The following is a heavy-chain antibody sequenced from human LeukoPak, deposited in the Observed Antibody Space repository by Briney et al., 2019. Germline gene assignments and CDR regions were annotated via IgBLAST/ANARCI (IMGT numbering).Heavy chain of an antibody. CDR1: GGSISSYY. Sequence: SETLSLTCTVSGGSISSYYWSWIRQPPGKGLEWIGYIYYSGSTNYNPSLKSRVTISVDTSKNQFSLKLSSATAADTAVYYCARVKLTHFDYWGQGTLVTVSP. CDR2: IYYSGST. V-gene: IGHV4-59*01. D-gene: IGHD3-9*01. J-gene: IGHJ4*02. CDR3: ARVKLTHFDY.